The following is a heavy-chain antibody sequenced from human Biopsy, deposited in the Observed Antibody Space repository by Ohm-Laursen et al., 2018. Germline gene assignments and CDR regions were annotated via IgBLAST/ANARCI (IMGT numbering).Heavy chain of an antibody. CDR2: IIPILHVP. CDR1: GGTLITYA. CDR3: ASLEDRTFDK. J-gene: IGHJ4*02. V-gene: IGHV1-69*04. Sequence: SVNVSCKASGGTLITYAISWVRQAPRQGLEWMGRIIPILHVPTYAQSFQGRVTISADKSTSTAYMELSGLRSEDTAVYYCASLEDRTFDKWGQGTLVTVSS.